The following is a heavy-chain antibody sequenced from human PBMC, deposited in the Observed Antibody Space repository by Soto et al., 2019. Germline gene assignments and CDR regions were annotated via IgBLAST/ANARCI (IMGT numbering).Heavy chain of an antibody. Sequence: SGPTLVNPTQTLPLTCTLSGFSLSTSGMCVSWIRQPPGKALEWLALIDWDDDKYYSTSLKTRLTISKDTSKNQVVLTMTNMDHVDTATDYCARVYGVSFDSWGQGNLVTVSS. D-gene: IGHD4-17*01. V-gene: IGHV2-70*01. CDR3: ARVYGVSFDS. CDR1: GFSLSTSGMC. J-gene: IGHJ4*02. CDR2: IDWDDDK.